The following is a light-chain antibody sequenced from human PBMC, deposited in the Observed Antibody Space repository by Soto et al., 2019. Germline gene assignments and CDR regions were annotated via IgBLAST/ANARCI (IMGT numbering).Light chain of an antibody. CDR2: DAS. V-gene: IGKV3-11*01. CDR3: QQRSNWPT. Sequence: EIVLTQSPATLSLSPGERATLSCRASQSVSSYLAWYQQKPGQAPRLLIYDASNSATGIPARFSGSGSGTDFTLTISSLEPEDFAVYYCQQRSNWPTFGAGTKVDIK. J-gene: IGKJ3*01. CDR1: QSVSSY.